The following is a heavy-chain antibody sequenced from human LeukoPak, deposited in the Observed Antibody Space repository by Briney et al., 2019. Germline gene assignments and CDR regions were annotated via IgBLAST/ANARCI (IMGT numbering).Heavy chain of an antibody. J-gene: IGHJ4*02. V-gene: IGHV3-7*03. Sequence: PGGSLRLSCAASGFTFSRYWMSWVRQAPGKGLEWVANIKQDGSEKYYVDSVKGRFTISRDNAKNSLYLQMNSLRAEDTAVYYCARDGEFYYDSSSYWGQGSLVTVSS. CDR1: GFTFSRYW. CDR2: IKQDGSEK. D-gene: IGHD3-22*01. CDR3: ARDGEFYYDSSSY.